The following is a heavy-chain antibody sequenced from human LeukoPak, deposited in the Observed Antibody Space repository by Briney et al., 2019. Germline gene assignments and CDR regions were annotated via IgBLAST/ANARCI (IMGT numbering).Heavy chain of an antibody. J-gene: IGHJ3*02. D-gene: IGHD6-13*01. CDR2: IYSGGST. CDR1: GLTVSSNY. V-gene: IGHV3-53*01. CDR3: ARDERGIAAAGISDAFDI. Sequence: GGSLRLSCAASGLTVSSNYMSWVRQAPGKGLGWGSVIYSGGSTYYADSVKGRFTISRDNSKNTLYLQMNSLRAEDTAVYYCARDERGIAAAGISDAFDIWGQGTMVTVSS.